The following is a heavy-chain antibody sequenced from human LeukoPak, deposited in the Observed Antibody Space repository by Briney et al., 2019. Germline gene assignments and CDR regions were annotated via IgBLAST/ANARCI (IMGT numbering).Heavy chain of an antibody. V-gene: IGHV4-39*01. J-gene: IGHJ4*02. D-gene: IGHD3-10*01. CDR1: GGSISSSSYY. Sequence: SETLSLTCTVSGGSISSSSYYWGWIRQPPGKGLEWIGSIYYSGSTYYNPSLKSRVTISVDTSKNQFSLKLSSVTAADTAVYYCARHIPSPSISYYYGSGSYYRGYFDYWGQGTLVTVSS. CDR3: ARHIPSPSISYYYGSGSYYRGYFDY. CDR2: IYYSGST.